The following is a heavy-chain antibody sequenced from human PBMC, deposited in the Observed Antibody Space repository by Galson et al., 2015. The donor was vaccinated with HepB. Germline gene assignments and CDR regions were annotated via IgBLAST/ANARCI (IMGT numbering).Heavy chain of an antibody. V-gene: IGHV3-30*19. D-gene: IGHD3-9*01. CDR1: GFTFRNHG. J-gene: IGHJ4*02. CDR3: ARAGENFDWLLPYYFDY. Sequence: SLRLSCAASGFTFRNHGMHWVRQAPGKGLEWVAVISYDGSNKYYADSVKGRFTISRDNSKNTLYLQMNSLRAEDTAVYYCARAGENFDWLLPYYFDYWGQGTLVTVSS. CDR2: ISYDGSNK.